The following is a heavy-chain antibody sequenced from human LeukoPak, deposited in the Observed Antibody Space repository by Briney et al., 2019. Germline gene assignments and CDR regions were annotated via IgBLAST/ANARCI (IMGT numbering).Heavy chain of an antibody. V-gene: IGHV4-59*01. CDR1: GGSISIFY. J-gene: IGHJ4*02. D-gene: IGHD5-24*01. CDR3: ARIDAVAATPTIFDY. CDR2: IYYSGTT. Sequence: SETLSLTCTVSGGSISIFYWSWIRQPPGKGLEWIGDIYYSGTTNYNPSIKSRLTISLDTSKNQFSLRLTSVIAADTAVYYCARIDAVAATPTIFDYGGQGTLVAVS.